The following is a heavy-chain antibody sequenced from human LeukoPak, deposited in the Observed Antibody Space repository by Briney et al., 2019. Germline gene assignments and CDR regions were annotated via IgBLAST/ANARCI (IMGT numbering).Heavy chain of an antibody. CDR3: ARAVRGVLDY. CDR2: IIPIFGTA. V-gene: IGHV1-69*05. D-gene: IGHD3-10*01. CDR1: RGTFSSYA. Sequence: GASVKVSCKASRGTFSSYATSWVRQAPGQGLEWMGGIIPIFGTANYAQKFQGRVTITTDESTSTAHMELSSLRSEDTAVYYCARAVRGVLDYWGQGTLVTVSS. J-gene: IGHJ4*02.